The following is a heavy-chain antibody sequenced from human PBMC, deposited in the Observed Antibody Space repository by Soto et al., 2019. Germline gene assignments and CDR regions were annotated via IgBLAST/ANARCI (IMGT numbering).Heavy chain of an antibody. CDR2: IYYSGST. CDR3: ARDSEAHHSSGWYWFDP. Sequence: QVQLQESGPGLVKPSQTLSLTCTVSGGSISSGDYYWSWIRQPPGKGLEWIGYIYYSGSTYYNPSLKSRVTISVDTSKNQFSLKLSSVTAADTAVYYCARDSEAHHSSGWYWFDPWGQGTLVTVSS. D-gene: IGHD6-19*01. V-gene: IGHV4-30-4*01. J-gene: IGHJ5*02. CDR1: GGSISSGDYY.